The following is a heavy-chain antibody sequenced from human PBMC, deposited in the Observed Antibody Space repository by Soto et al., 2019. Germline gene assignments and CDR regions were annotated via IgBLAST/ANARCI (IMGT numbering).Heavy chain of an antibody. J-gene: IGHJ6*02. CDR3: ATDVGQQLVLNYGMDV. V-gene: IGHV3-30*03. Sequence: QVQLVESGGGVIQPGTSLSLSCGSSGVTFRSFGMYWVRQAPGKGLEWVAVVSYDGNHKYYADSVKGRFTVSRDNAKNMLYLQMNSLRGEDTAVYYCATDVGQQLVLNYGMDVWGQGTTVTVSS. CDR1: GVTFRSFG. CDR2: VSYDGNHK. D-gene: IGHD6-13*01.